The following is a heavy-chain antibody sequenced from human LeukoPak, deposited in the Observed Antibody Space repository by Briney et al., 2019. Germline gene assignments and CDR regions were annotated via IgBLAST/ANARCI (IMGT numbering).Heavy chain of an antibody. D-gene: IGHD2-2*01. V-gene: IGHV4-39*07. CDR1: GGSISSSSSY. CDR3: ARLRGYCSSTSCYLNWFDP. CDR2: IYYSGST. J-gene: IGHJ5*02. Sequence: SETLSLTCTVSGGSISSSSSYWGWIRQPPGKGLEWIGSIYYSGSTNYNPSLKSRVTISVDTSKNQFSLKLSSVTAADTAVYYCARLRGYCSSTSCYLNWFDPWGQGTLVTVSS.